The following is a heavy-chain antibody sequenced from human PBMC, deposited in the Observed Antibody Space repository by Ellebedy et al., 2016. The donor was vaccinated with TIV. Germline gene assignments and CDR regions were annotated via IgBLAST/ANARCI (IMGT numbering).Heavy chain of an antibody. D-gene: IGHD3-22*01. Sequence: ASVKVSCXGSGYRFTNYWIGWVRQMPGKGLEWMGIIYPGDSDTRYSPSFQGQFTMSADKSISTAYLQWSSLEASDTAVYYCARRADYYDSSGYGPVDYWGQGTLVTVSS. CDR1: GYRFTNYW. CDR3: ARRADYYDSSGYGPVDY. CDR2: IYPGDSDT. J-gene: IGHJ4*02. V-gene: IGHV5-51*01.